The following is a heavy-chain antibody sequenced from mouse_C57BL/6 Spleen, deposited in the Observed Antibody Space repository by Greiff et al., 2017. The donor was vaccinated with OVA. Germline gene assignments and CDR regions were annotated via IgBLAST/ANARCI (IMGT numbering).Heavy chain of an antibody. J-gene: IGHJ4*01. CDR3: ARSGSNYPYYYAMDY. CDR2: INPGSGGT. Sequence: QVQLQQPGAELVRPGTSVKVSCKASGYAFTNYLIEWVKQRPGPGLEWIGVINPGSGGTNYNEKFKGKATLTADKSSSTAYMQLSSLTSEDSAVYFCARSGSNYPYYYAMDYWGQGTSVTVSS. CDR1: GYAFTNYL. V-gene: IGHV1-54*01. D-gene: IGHD2-5*01.